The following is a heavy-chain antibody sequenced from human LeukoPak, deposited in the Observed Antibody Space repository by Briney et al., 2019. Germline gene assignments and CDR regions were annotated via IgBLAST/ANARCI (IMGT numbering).Heavy chain of an antibody. J-gene: IGHJ4*02. CDR1: GFTFSNAW. D-gene: IGHD5-18*01. V-gene: IGHV3-15*01. Sequence: GGSLRLSCAASGFTFSNAWMSWVRQAPGKGLEWVCRIKSKTDGGTTDYAAPVKGRFTTSREDSKNTLYLQMDSLKTEDTAVYYYTSSYGDSAPLGYWGQGTLVTVSS. CDR3: TSSYGDSAPLGY. CDR2: IKSKTDGGTT.